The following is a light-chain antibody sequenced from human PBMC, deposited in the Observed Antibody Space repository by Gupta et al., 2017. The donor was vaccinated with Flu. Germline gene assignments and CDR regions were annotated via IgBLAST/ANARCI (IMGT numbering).Light chain of an antibody. CDR2: WAS. J-gene: IGKJ5*01. V-gene: IGKV4-1*01. Sequence: DIVITQAPHSLALSLGERGTIIRQSCPRVLSSYNNKNYLAWYQQKPGQPPKLLIYWASTRESGVPDRFSGRGSGTDLTLTISSLQAEDVAVYYCQQDDSTPLTFGQGTPVEIK. CDR3: QQDDSTPLT. CDR1: PRVLSSYNNKNY.